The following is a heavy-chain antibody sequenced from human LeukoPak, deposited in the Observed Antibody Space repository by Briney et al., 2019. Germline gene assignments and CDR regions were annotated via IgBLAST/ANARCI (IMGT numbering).Heavy chain of an antibody. V-gene: IGHV3-11*01. D-gene: IGHD2-21*01. CDR1: GFTFSVYY. CDR3: ARGPAWDVVVAGTPLNWFDP. CDR2: ISSNGNTI. Sequence: PGGSLRLSCAASGFTFSVYYMNWIRQAPGKGLEWVSYISSNGNTIYEADSVKGRFTISRDNAKNSLYLQMNSLRAEDTAVYYCARGPAWDVVVAGTPLNWFDPWGQGTLVTVSS. J-gene: IGHJ5*02.